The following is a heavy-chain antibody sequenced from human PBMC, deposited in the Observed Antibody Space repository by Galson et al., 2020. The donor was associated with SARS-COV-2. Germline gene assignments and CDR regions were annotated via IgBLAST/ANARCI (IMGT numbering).Heavy chain of an antibody. CDR1: EYTFTDFY. V-gene: IGHV1-2*02. Sequence: ASVKVSCKASEYTFTDFYIHWVRQAPGQGLEWMGWIDPKNGVTKYAQKFQGRVSMARDTSITTAYMDLRRLGSGDTAIYFCARSPDFCTGGSCNRPYYDHHGLDVWGQGTMVTVFS. J-gene: IGHJ6*02. D-gene: IGHD2-15*01. CDR3: ARSPDFCTGGSCNRPYYDHHGLDV. CDR2: IDPKNGVT.